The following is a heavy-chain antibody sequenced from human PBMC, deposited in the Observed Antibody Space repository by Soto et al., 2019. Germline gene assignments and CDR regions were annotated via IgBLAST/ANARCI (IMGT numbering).Heavy chain of an antibody. Sequence: QVQLVESGGGLVKPGGSLRLSCAASGFTFSDYYMVWVRQAPGKGLEWISYISNGGATVYYADSVTGRVTISRDNGKNSMFLQMNSLTADDTAVYYCARCFLGVVDAFDIWGRGTTVTVSS. CDR2: ISNGGATV. V-gene: IGHV3-11*01. CDR3: ARCFLGVVDAFDI. CDR1: GFTFSDYY. D-gene: IGHD2-15*01. J-gene: IGHJ3*02.